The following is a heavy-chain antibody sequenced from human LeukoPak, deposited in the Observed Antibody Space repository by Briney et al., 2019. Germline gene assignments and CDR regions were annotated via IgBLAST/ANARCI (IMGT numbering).Heavy chain of an antibody. V-gene: IGHV3-66*02. D-gene: IGHD3-3*01. J-gene: IGHJ4*02. Sequence: PGGSLRLSCAASGFTVSSNYMSWVRQAPGKGLEWVSVIYSGGSIYYADSVKGRFTISRDNSKNTLYLQMNSLRAEDTAVYYCARGLTDYYDFWGGYYTGIYFDYWGQGTLVTVSS. CDR3: ARGLTDYYDFWGGYYTGIYFDY. CDR1: GFTVSSNY. CDR2: IYSGGSI.